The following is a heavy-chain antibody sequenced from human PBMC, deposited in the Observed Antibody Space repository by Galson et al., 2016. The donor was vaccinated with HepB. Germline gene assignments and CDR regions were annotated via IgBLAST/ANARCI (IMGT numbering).Heavy chain of an antibody. CDR1: GFIVSSNY. J-gene: IGHJ4*02. Sequence: SLRLSCAASGFIVSSNYMNWVRQAPGNGLEWVSVLYASGKTYYADSVKGRFTISRDKSKNILFLQMNSLRAEDTAVYYCTRGWIREYSSGNGGGNGGDHWGQGTLVTVSS. V-gene: IGHV3-53*01. D-gene: IGHD2-21*01. CDR3: TRGWIREYSSGNGGGNGGDH. CDR2: LYASGKT.